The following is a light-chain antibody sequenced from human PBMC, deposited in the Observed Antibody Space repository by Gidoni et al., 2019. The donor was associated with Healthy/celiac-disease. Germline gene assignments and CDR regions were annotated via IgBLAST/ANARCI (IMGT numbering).Light chain of an antibody. V-gene: IGKV3-20*01. J-gene: IGKJ5*01. CDR1: QSVSSSY. CDR3: QRYGSSPPIT. CDR2: GAS. Sequence: DIVLTQSPGTLSLSPGERATLSCRASQSVSSSYLAWYQQKPGQAPRLLIYGASSRATGIPDRFSGSGSGTDFTLTISRLEPEDFAVYYCQRYGSSPPITFSQGTRLEIK.